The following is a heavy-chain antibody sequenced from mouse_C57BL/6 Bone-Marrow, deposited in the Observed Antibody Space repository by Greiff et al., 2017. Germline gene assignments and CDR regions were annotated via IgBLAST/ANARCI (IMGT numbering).Heavy chain of an antibody. CDR3: ARPYSNLPYYFDY. Sequence: QVQLKESGAELAKPGASVKLSCKASGYTFTSYWMHWVKQRPGQGLEWIGYINPSSGYTKYNQKFKDKATLTADKSSSTAYMQLSSLTYEDSAVYYCARPYSNLPYYFDYWGQGTTLTVSS. D-gene: IGHD2-5*01. CDR2: INPSSGYT. CDR1: GYTFTSYW. V-gene: IGHV1-7*01. J-gene: IGHJ2*01.